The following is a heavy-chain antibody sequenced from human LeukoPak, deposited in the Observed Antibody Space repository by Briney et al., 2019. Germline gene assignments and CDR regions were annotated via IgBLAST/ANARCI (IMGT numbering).Heavy chain of an antibody. Sequence: ASVKVSCKASGYTFTSYDINWVRQATGQGLEWMGWMNPNSGNTGYAQKFQGRVTMTEDTSTDTAYMELSSLRSEDTAVYYCATVGSSWFDYWGQGTLVTVSS. D-gene: IGHD6-13*01. CDR1: GYTFTSYD. J-gene: IGHJ4*02. V-gene: IGHV1-8*01. CDR3: ATVGSSWFDY. CDR2: MNPNSGNT.